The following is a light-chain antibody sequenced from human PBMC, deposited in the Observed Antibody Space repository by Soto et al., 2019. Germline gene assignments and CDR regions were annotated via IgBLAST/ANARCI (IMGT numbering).Light chain of an antibody. CDR2: EAS. CDR3: QQDNGYWT. CDR1: QSISDS. J-gene: IGKJ1*01. Sequence: DIQMTQSPSTLSASVGERVTITCRASQSISDSLAWYQQKPGKAPKLLIYEASSLKSGVPSRFSGSRSGTAYTLTISSLQPDDFATYYCQQDNGYWTFGQGTKVEIK. V-gene: IGKV1-5*03.